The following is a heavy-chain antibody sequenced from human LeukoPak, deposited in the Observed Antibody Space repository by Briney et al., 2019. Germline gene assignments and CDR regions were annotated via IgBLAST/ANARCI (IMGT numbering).Heavy chain of an antibody. CDR2: IYPGDSDT. CDR3: ARYIAAAGTFFDY. CDR1: GYRFTTYW. Sequence: GESLKISCKGSGYRFTTYWIGWVRQMPGKGLEWMGIIYPGDSDTRYSPSFQGQVTISADKSISTAYLQWSSLKASDTAMYYCARYIAAAGTFFDYWGQGPLVTVSS. V-gene: IGHV5-51*01. D-gene: IGHD6-13*01. J-gene: IGHJ4*02.